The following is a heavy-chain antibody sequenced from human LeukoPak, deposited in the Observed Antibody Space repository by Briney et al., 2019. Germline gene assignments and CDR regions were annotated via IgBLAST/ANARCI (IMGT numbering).Heavy chain of an antibody. D-gene: IGHD6-13*01. CDR2: IFYSGST. CDR3: ARQGAATAPAFDY. CDR1: GGSISSGGYY. J-gene: IGHJ4*02. V-gene: IGHV4-39*01. Sequence: SETLSLTRTVSGGSISSGGYYWGWIRQPPGKGPEWIGSIFYSGSTYYNPSLKSRVTISVDTSKNQFSLKLSSVTAADTAVYYCARQGAATAPAFDYWGQGTLVTVSS.